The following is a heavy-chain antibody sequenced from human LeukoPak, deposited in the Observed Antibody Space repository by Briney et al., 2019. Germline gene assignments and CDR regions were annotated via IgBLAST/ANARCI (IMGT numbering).Heavy chain of an antibody. CDR3: ARGVGTSYYMDV. CDR1: GGTFSSYA. CDR2: IIPIFGTA. D-gene: IGHD7-27*01. V-gene: IGHV1-69*01. Sequence: SVKVSCKASGGTFSSYAISWVRQAPGQGLEWMGGIIPIFGTANYAQKFQGRVTITADEFTSTAYMELSSLRSEDTAVYYCARGVGTSYYMDVWGKGTTVTVSS. J-gene: IGHJ6*03.